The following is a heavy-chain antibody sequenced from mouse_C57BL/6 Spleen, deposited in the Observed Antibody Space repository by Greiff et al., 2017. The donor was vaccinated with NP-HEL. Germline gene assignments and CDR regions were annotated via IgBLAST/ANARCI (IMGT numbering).Heavy chain of an antibody. CDR3: ARSYYGSSYPLAY. V-gene: IGHV1-26*01. Sequence: EVQLQQSGPELVKPGASVKISCKASGYTFTDYYMNWVKQSHGKSLEWIGDINPNNGGTSYNQKFKGKATLTVDKSSSTAYMELRSLTSGDSAVYYCARSYYGSSYPLAYWGQGTLVTVSA. J-gene: IGHJ3*01. D-gene: IGHD1-1*01. CDR1: GYTFTDYY. CDR2: INPNNGGT.